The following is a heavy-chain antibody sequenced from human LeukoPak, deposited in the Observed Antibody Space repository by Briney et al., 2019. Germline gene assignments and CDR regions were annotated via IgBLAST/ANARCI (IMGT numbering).Heavy chain of an antibody. CDR2: IYYGGGA. D-gene: IGHD2-2*01. J-gene: IGHJ4*02. CDR1: GGSFSGYH. V-gene: IGHV4-59*08. Sequence: SEALSLTCTVSGGSFSGYHWNWIRQPPGKGLEWIGEIYYGGGANYNPSLKSRVTISLDTSKNQFSLKMRSVTAADTAVYYCASYADGQGGRGYWGQGTLVTVSS. CDR3: ASYADGQGGRGY.